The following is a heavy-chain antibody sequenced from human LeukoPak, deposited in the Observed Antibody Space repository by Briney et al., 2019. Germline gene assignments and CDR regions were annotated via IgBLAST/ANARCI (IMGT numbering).Heavy chain of an antibody. CDR1: GFTFSDYY. V-gene: IGHV3-11*04. CDR3: AKRHFPSGRHDFDY. D-gene: IGHD3-10*01. Sequence: PGGSLRLSCAASGFTFSDYYMSWIRQAPGKGLEWVSYISSSGSTIYYADSVKGRFTISRDNAKNSLYLQMNSLRAEDTAVYYCAKRHFPSGRHDFDYWGQGTLVTVSS. J-gene: IGHJ4*02. CDR2: ISSSGSTI.